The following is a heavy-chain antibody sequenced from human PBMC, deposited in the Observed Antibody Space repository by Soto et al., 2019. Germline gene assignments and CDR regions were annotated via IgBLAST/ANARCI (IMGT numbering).Heavy chain of an antibody. J-gene: IGHJ5*02. D-gene: IGHD3-10*01. CDR1: GFTFSSYD. CDR2: IGKSGDT. CDR3: ARVRYGSGCPHPHHWFDH. Sequence: EVPLVESGGGLVQPGGSLRLSCAASGFTFSSYDMHWVRQATGKGLEWVSAIGKSGDTYYSDSVKGRFTSSRENAKNSLDPQRASRRAVYTAVYYCARVRYGSGCPHPHHWFDHWGQGTLVTVSA. V-gene: IGHV3-13*04.